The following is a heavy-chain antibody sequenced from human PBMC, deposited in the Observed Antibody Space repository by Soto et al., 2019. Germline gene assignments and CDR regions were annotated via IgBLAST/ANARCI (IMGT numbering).Heavy chain of an antibody. CDR1: GFTFSDYY. CDR3: AKMSSENYYDPVFS. D-gene: IGHD3-22*01. J-gene: IGHJ4*02. Sequence: QVQLVESGGGLVKTSGSLSIACAASGFTFSDYYMSWVRQAPGKGLEWVSYISSSGNTIYYADSVTGRFTISRDNAKNSVYLQLNSLRAEDTALYFCAKMSSENYYDPVFSWGQGTLVTVSS. CDR2: ISSSGNTI. V-gene: IGHV3-11*01.